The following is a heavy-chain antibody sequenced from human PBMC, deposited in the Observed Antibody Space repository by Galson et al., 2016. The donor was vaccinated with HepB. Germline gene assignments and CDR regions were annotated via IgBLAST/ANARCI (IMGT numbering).Heavy chain of an antibody. CDR1: EFTFSSYV. D-gene: IGHD3-3*01. CDR2: ISGNGGST. J-gene: IGHJ6*02. V-gene: IGHV3-23*01. Sequence: SLRLSCAASEFTFSSYVMSWVRQAPGKGLEWVSTISGNGGSTYYADSAKGRFTISRDNSKNTLYLQMNSLRAEDTAVYYCAKEGTIFGAVPYGMDVWGQGTTVTVSS. CDR3: AKEGTIFGAVPYGMDV.